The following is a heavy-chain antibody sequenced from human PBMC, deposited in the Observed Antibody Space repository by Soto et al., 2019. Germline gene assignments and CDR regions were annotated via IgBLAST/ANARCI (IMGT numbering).Heavy chain of an antibody. CDR3: ARGSSIAGLYYGMDV. J-gene: IGHJ6*01. Sequence: QVQLQESGPGLVKPSQTLSLTCTVSGGSISSGGYYWTWIRQHPGKGLEWIGYNYYSGITYYNPSLKSRATISLDTSKNQFSLKLGSVPAADTAVYYCARGSSIAGLYYGMDVWGQWTTVTVSA. D-gene: IGHD6-6*01. CDR1: GGSISSGGYY. CDR2: NYYSGIT. V-gene: IGHV4-31*03.